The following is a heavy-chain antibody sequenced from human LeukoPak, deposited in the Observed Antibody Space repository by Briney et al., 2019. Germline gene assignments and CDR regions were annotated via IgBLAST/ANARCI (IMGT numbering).Heavy chain of an antibody. D-gene: IGHD3-3*01. V-gene: IGHV1-24*01. CDR2: FDPEDGET. CDR1: GYTLTELS. Sequence: ASVKVSCKVSGYTLTELSMHWVRRAPGKGLEWMGVFDPEDGETIYAQKFQGRVTMTEDTSTDTAYMELSSLRSEDTAVYYCATGNQRFLEWLLSWGQGTLVTVSS. J-gene: IGHJ5*02. CDR3: ATGNQRFLEWLLS.